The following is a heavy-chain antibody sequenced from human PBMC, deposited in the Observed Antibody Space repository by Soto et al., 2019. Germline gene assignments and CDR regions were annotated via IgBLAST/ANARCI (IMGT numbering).Heavy chain of an antibody. CDR2: LSSDGFGA. CDR1: GFSLSPYW. V-gene: IGHV3-74*03. J-gene: IGHJ4*02. D-gene: IGHD3-16*01. CDR3: ARDLGGPDY. Sequence: EVHLEESGGGLVQPGGSLRLSCAASGFSLSPYWMHWVRQVPGRGLEWVARLSSDGFGAAYADSMKGRFFISRDIARNTLSLQMNSLRADDTAVYYCARDLGGPDYWGRGTSVTVSS.